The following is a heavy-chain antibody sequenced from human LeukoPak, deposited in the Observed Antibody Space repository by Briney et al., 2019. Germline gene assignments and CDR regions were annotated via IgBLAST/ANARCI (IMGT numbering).Heavy chain of an antibody. CDR2: ISYDGSNK. D-gene: IGHD2-21*02. CDR3: AKGSALVVVTALGFDP. Sequence: PGGSLRLSCAASGFTFSSYGMHWVRQAPGKGLEWVAVISYDGSNKYYADSVKGRFTISRDNSKNTLYLQMNSLRAEDTAVYYCAKGSALVVVTALGFDPWGQGTLVTVSS. V-gene: IGHV3-30*18. CDR1: GFTFSSYG. J-gene: IGHJ5*02.